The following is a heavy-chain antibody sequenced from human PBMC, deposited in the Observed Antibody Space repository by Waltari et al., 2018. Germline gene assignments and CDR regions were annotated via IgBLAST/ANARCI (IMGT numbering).Heavy chain of an antibody. CDR3: ARVSRRTYRSPVPGRHYYYGMDV. CDR1: GLTFSSYW. CDR2: ISSDASDT. Sequence: EEQLVESGGGLVQPGDSLRLSCAASGLTFSSYWLTWLRTAPGTGPLWVSRISSDASDTTYADSVKGRFTISRDNAKNTLYLQMNRLRAEDTAVYFCARVSRRTYRSPVPGRHYYYGMDVWGQGTTVTVSS. V-gene: IGHV3-74*03. J-gene: IGHJ6*02. D-gene: IGHD1-1*01.